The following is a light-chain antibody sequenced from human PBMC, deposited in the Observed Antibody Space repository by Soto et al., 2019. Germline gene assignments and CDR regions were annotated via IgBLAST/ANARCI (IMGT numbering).Light chain of an antibody. CDR3: LQDYNYPFT. J-gene: IGKJ2*01. V-gene: IGKV1-6*01. Sequence: IQMTQSPSSLPASVGDRVTITGRASQDIRKDLAWYQQKPGKAPQILIYGASTLQTGVASRFSGTRSATDCTLTISSLQAEDSAAYYCLQDYNYPFTFGQGTKVDIK. CDR1: QDIRKD. CDR2: GAS.